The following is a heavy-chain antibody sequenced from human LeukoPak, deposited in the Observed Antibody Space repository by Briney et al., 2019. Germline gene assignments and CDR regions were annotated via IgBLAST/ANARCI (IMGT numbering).Heavy chain of an antibody. J-gene: IGHJ4*02. CDR2: INDDGSAT. CDR3: AREILAPGKTHDY. V-gene: IGHV3-74*01. CDR1: GFTFSNYW. Sequence: PGGSLRLSCAASGFTFSNYWMHWVRQVPGKGLVWVSRINDDGSATFYADSVKGRFTISRDNAKNTLFLQINSLRVEDTAAYYCAREILAPGKTHDYWGQGTLVTVSS.